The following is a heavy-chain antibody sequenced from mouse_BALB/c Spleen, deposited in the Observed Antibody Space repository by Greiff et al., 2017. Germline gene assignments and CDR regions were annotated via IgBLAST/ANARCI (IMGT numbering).Heavy chain of an antibody. Sequence: EVHLVESGGGLVKPGGSLKLSCAASGFAFSSYDMSWVRQTPEKRLEWVAYISSGGGSTYYPDSVKGRFTISRDNAKNTLYLQMSSLKSEDTAMYYCARSYDNWYFDVWGAGTTVTVSS. CDR3: ARSYDNWYFDV. V-gene: IGHV5-12-1*01. D-gene: IGHD2-12*01. J-gene: IGHJ1*01. CDR1: GFAFSSYD. CDR2: ISSGGGST.